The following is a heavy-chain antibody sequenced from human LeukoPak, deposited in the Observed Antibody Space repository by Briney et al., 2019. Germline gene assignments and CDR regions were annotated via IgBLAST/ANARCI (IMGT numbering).Heavy chain of an antibody. D-gene: IGHD6-13*01. CDR1: GHSISSSYY. CDR2: LYHSGST. V-gene: IGHV4-38-2*02. CDR3: ARESIAARYYFDY. Sequence: SETLSLTCTVSGHSISSSYYWGWIRQPPGKGLEWIGSLYHSGSTNYNPSLKSRVTISVDTSKNQFSLNLSSVTAADTAVYYCARESIAARYYFDYWGQGSLVIVSS. J-gene: IGHJ4*02.